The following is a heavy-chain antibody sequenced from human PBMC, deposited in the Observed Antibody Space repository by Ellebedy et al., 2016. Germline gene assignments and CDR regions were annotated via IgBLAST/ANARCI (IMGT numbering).Heavy chain of an antibody. V-gene: IGHV3-30*03. D-gene: IGHD7-27*01. CDR3: ARASTTDWGRTFDY. CDR2: ISSDGSNK. J-gene: IGHJ4*02. CDR1: GFTFSSYS. Sequence: GGSLRLXXATSGFTFSSYSMNWVRQAPGKGLEWVAVISSDGSNKYNADSVRGRFTISRDNSKNTLYLQMNSLRAEDTAVYYCARASTTDWGRTFDYWGQGTLVTVSS.